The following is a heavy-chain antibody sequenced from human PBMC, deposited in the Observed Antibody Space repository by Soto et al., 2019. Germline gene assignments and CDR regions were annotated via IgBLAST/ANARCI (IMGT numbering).Heavy chain of an antibody. CDR3: ARLNRDYYYYGMDV. CDR2: IDQNGIT. Sequence: SETLSLTCAVSGDPISSSKWWTWVRQTPGKGLEWIGKIDQNGITNYNPSLESRVTILKDNSKNQLSLKLTSVTAVDSAVYYCARLNRDYYYYGMDVWGQGATVTVSS. V-gene: IGHV4-4*02. J-gene: IGHJ6*02. CDR1: GDPISSSKW.